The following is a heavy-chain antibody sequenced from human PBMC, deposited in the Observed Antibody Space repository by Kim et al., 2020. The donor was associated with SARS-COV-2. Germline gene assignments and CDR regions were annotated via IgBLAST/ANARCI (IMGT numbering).Heavy chain of an antibody. Sequence: ASVKVSCKASGYTFTGYYMHWVRQAPGQGLEWMGWINPNSGGTNYAQKFQGRVTMTRDTSISTAYMELSRLRSDDTAVYYCARSGSSGWYSQSKYGMDVWGQGTTVTVSS. CDR2: INPNSGGT. V-gene: IGHV1-2*02. CDR3: ARSGSSGWYSQSKYGMDV. J-gene: IGHJ6*02. CDR1: GYTFTGYY. D-gene: IGHD6-19*01.